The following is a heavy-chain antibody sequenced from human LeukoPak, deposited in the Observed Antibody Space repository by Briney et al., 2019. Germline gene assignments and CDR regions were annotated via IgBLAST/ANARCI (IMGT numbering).Heavy chain of an antibody. V-gene: IGHV4-59*01. Sequence: PSETLSLTCTVSGASISSYYWSWIRQPPGKGLEWIGYIYYSGSTNYNPSLKSRVTISVDTSKNQFSLKLSSVTAADTAVYYCARGLYSSGWALFDYWGQGTLVTVSS. J-gene: IGHJ4*02. CDR3: ARGLYSSGWALFDY. CDR2: IYYSGST. CDR1: GASISSYY. D-gene: IGHD6-19*01.